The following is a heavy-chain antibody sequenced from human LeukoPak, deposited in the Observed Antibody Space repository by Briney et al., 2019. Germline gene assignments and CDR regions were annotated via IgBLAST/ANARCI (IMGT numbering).Heavy chain of an antibody. D-gene: IGHD3-3*01. J-gene: IGHJ1*01. CDR3: VYQVQGVVK. CDR1: GFTFSTYV. CDR2: ISGDGSST. Sequence: HPGGSLRLSCSASGFTFSTYVMHWVRQAPGKGLEYVSGISGDGSSTYYADSVKGRFTISRDNSKNTLYVQMTSLRAEDTAVYYCVYQVQGVVKWGQGTPVTVSS. V-gene: IGHV3-64*05.